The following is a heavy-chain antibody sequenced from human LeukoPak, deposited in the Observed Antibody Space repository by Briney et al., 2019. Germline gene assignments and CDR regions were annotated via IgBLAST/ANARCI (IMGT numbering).Heavy chain of an antibody. CDR3: ARDFYMDV. CDR2: IYTSGST. J-gene: IGHJ6*03. CDR1: GGSISSGSYY. Sequence: SETLSLTCTVSGGSISSGSYYWSWIRQPAGKGLEWIGRIYTSGSTNYNPSLKSRVTISVDTSKNQFSLKLSSVTAADTAVYYCARDFYMDVWGKGTTVTISS. V-gene: IGHV4-61*02.